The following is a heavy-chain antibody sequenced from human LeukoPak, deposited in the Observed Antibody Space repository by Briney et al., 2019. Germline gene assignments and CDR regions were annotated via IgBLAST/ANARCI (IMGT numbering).Heavy chain of an antibody. CDR1: GATFSSYA. V-gene: IGHV1-69*13. J-gene: IGHJ5*02. CDR3: ARETDSYCSSTSYYRGINGFDT. Sequence: SVKVSCKASGATFSSYAISWVRQAPGQRLEWMGGIIPIFGTANYAQTLQGRVTNTADESTSTAYMELSSLRSENTAVYYCARETDSYCSSTSYYRGINGFDTWGQGTLVTVSS. CDR2: IIPIFGTA. D-gene: IGHD2-2*01.